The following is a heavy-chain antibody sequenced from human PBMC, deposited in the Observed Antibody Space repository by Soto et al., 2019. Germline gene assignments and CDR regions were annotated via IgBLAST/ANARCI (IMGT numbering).Heavy chain of an antibody. Sequence: SETLSLTCTVSGGSISSSSYYWGWIRQPPGKGLEWIGSIYYSGSTYYNPSLKSRVTISVDTSKNQFSLKLSSVTAADTAVYYCARKGSLVVPFDIWGQGTMVTVSS. CDR3: ARKGSLVVPFDI. CDR2: IYYSGST. CDR1: GGSISSSSYY. J-gene: IGHJ3*02. V-gene: IGHV4-39*07. D-gene: IGHD2-15*01.